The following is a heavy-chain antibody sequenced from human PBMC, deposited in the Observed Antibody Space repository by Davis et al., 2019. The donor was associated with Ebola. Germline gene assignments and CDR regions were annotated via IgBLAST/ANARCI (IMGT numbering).Heavy chain of an antibody. J-gene: IGHJ4*02. D-gene: IGHD3-22*01. CDR1: GFTFSSYG. V-gene: IGHV3-33*03. Sequence: GGSLRLSCAASGFTFSSYGMHWVRQAPGKGLEWVAVIWYDGSNKYYADSVKGRFTISRDNAKNSLYLQMNSLRAEDTAVYYCATADSSGYYGRLGFDYWGQGTLVIVSS. CDR2: IWYDGSNK. CDR3: ATADSSGYYGRLGFDY.